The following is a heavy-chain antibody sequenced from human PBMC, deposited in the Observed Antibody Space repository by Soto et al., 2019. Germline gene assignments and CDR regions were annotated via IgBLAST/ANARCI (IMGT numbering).Heavy chain of an antibody. CDR2: INSDGTKT. Sequence: PGGSLRLSFAASGFTFNTYWMHWVRQAPGKGLVWVSRINSDGTKTTYADSVKGRFTISRDNAKNTVYLQMNSLRAEDTAVYYCATVATNSYDWLDPWGQGTLVTVSS. CDR3: ATVATNSYDWLDP. J-gene: IGHJ5*02. CDR1: GFTFNTYW. D-gene: IGHD5-12*01. V-gene: IGHV3-74*01.